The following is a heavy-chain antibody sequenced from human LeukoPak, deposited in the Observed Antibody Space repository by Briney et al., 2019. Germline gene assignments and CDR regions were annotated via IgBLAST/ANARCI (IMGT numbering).Heavy chain of an antibody. CDR3: AREGWFGDDYYGMDV. J-gene: IGHJ6*02. D-gene: IGHD3-10*01. Sequence: PSGTLFLTCTVSGGSISSGDYYWSWIRQPPGKGLEWIGYIYYSGSTYYNPSLKSRVTISVDTSKNQFSLKLSSVTAADTAVYYCAREGWFGDDYYGMDVWGQGTTVTVSS. CDR2: IYYSGST. CDR1: GGSISSGDYY. V-gene: IGHV4-30-4*01.